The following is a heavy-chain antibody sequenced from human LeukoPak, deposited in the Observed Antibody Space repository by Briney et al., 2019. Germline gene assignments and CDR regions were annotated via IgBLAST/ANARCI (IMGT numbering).Heavy chain of an antibody. CDR3: AGRPDTAIVPIFDY. V-gene: IGHV1-2*02. CDR2: INPNSGGT. J-gene: IGHJ4*02. D-gene: IGHD5-18*01. Sequence: GASVKVSCKVSGYTLTELSMHWVRQAPGQGLEWMGWINPNSGGTNYAQKFQGRVTMTGDTSISTAYMELSRLSSDDTAIYYCAGRPDTAIVPIFDYWGQGTLVTVSS. CDR1: GYTLTELS.